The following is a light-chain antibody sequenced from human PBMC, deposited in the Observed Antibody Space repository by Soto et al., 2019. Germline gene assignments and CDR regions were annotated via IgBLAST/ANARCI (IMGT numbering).Light chain of an antibody. CDR3: HQRKSWPRT. V-gene: IGKV3-15*01. Sequence: DIVMTQSPSTLSVSPGERATLSCRASQSVSSNLAWYQQKPGQAPRLLIYGASTRETGIPARFSGSGSGTEFTLTISSLQSEDFAVYYCHQRKSWPRTFGQGTKVDIK. CDR2: GAS. CDR1: QSVSSN. J-gene: IGKJ1*01.